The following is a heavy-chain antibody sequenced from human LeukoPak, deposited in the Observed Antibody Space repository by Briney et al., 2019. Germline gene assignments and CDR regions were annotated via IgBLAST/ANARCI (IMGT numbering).Heavy chain of an antibody. CDR2: IIPIFGTA. V-gene: IGHV1-69*13. Sequence: TSVKVSCKASGGTFSSYAISWVRQAPGQGLEWMGGIIPIFGTANYAQKFQGRVTITADESTSTAYMELSSLRSEDTAVYYCARELRLRGYYYYGMDVWGQGTTVTVSS. D-gene: IGHD2-21*02. J-gene: IGHJ6*02. CDR3: ARELRLRGYYYYGMDV. CDR1: GGTFSSYA.